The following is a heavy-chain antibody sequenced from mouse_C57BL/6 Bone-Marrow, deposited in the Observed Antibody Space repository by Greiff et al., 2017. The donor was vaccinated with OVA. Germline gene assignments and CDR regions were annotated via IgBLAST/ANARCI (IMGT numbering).Heavy chain of an antibody. Sequence: QVQLQQPGAELVMPGASVKLSCKASGYTFTSYWMHWVKQRPGQGLEWIGEIDPSDSYTNYNQKFKGKSTLTVDKSSSTAYMQLSSLTSEDSAVYYCARGSSGYGAYYWGQGTTLTVSS. CDR3: ARGSSGYGAYY. J-gene: IGHJ2*01. D-gene: IGHD3-2*02. V-gene: IGHV1-69*01. CDR1: GYTFTSYW. CDR2: IDPSDSYT.